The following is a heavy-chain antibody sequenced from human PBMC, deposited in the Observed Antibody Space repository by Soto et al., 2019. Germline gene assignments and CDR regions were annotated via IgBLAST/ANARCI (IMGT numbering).Heavy chain of an antibody. CDR3: AKDRAGSTSSVHYYYYMDV. CDR2: VSGSGIST. CDR1: GFIFSSYA. V-gene: IGHV3-23*01. J-gene: IGHJ6*03. D-gene: IGHD6-6*01. Sequence: GGSLGLSCAASGFIFSSYAMSWVRQAPGKGLEWVSVVSGSGISTDYADSVKGRFTISRDNSKNTLYLQLNSLRAEDTAVYYCAKDRAGSTSSVHYYYYMDVWGKGTTVTVSS.